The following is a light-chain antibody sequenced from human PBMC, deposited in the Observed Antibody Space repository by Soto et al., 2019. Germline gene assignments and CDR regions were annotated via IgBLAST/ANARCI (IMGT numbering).Light chain of an antibody. V-gene: IGKV3-20*01. J-gene: IGKJ2*01. CDR1: QSVSSSY. Sequence: EMVLTQSPGTLSLSPGERATLSCRASQSVSSSYLAWYQQKPGQAPRLLIYGASSRATGIPDRFSGSGSGTDFTLTISILEPEDFAVYYCQQYGSSPLTFGQGPKLEIK. CDR3: QQYGSSPLT. CDR2: GAS.